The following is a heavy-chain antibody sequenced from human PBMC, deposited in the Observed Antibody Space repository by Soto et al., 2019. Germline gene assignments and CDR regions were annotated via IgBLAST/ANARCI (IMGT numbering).Heavy chain of an antibody. D-gene: IGHD4-17*01. CDR3: ARDFGDTVTTEYYMDV. J-gene: IGHJ6*03. CDR2: ISSSSSTI. CDR1: GFTFSSYS. V-gene: IGHV3-48*01. Sequence: GGSLRLSCAASGFTFSSYSMNWVRQAPGKGLEWVSYISSSSSTIYYADSVKGRFTISRDNAKNSLYLQMNSLRAEDTAVYYCARDFGDTVTTEYYMDVWGKGTTVTVSS.